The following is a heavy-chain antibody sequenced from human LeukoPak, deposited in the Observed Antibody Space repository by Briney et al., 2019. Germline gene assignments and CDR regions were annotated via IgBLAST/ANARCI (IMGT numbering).Heavy chain of an antibody. CDR2: IRYDGSNK. V-gene: IGHV3-30*02. Sequence: GGSLRLSCAASGFTFSSFGMHWVRQAPGKGLEWVAFIRYDGSNKYYADSVKGRFTISRDNSNNTLYLQMNSLRVEDTAVYYCAKGAGYYDFWSGHHIDYWGQGTLVTVSS. CDR3: AKGAGYYDFWSGHHIDY. CDR1: GFTFSSFG. D-gene: IGHD3-3*01. J-gene: IGHJ4*02.